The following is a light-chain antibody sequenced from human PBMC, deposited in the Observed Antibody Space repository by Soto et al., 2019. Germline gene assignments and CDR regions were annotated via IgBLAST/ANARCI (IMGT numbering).Light chain of an antibody. CDR2: DAS. CDR1: QSISDR. J-gene: IGKJ5*01. Sequence: DIQMTQSPSTLSSSLGDSVTITCRASQSISDRLAWYQRKPGKAPKLLISDASSLERGVQSRFSGSGSGTEFTLTIRSLQSEDFAVYYCKQYKNWPLFGQGTRLEIK. V-gene: IGKV1-5*01. CDR3: KQYKNWPL.